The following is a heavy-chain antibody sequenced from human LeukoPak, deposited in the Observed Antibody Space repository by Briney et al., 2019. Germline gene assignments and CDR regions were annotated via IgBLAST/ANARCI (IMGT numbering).Heavy chain of an antibody. CDR3: AREYSSSWYARTNWFDP. CDR1: GYTFGDYY. V-gene: IGHV1-2*02. CDR2: INPNSGGR. D-gene: IGHD6-13*01. J-gene: IGHJ5*02. Sequence: ASVKVSCKASGYTFGDYYMHWVRQAPGQGLEWMGWINPNSGGRNYAQNFQGRVTMTRDTSISTAYMELSRLRSDDAAVYYCAREYSSSWYARTNWFDPWGQGTLVTVSS.